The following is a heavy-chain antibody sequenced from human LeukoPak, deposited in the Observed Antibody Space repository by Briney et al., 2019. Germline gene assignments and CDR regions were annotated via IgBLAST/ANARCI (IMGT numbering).Heavy chain of an antibody. D-gene: IGHD3-16*02. V-gene: IGHV4-30-2*01. CDR2: IYHSGST. CDR3: ARAGDYVWGSYRLHGYFDY. J-gene: IGHJ4*02. CDR1: GGSISSGGYS. Sequence: SQTLSLTCAVSGGSISSGGYSWSWIRQPPGKGLEWIGHIYHSGSTYYNPSLKSRVTISVDRSKNQFSLKLSSVTAADTAVYYCARAGDYVWGSYRLHGYFDYWGQGTLVTVSS.